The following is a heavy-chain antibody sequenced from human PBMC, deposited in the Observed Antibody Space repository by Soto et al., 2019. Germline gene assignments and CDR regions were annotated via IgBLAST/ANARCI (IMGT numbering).Heavy chain of an antibody. V-gene: IGHV3-74*01. Sequence: EVQLVESGGGLVQPGGSLRLSCEASGFTFSTFWMHWVRQAPGKGLVWVSRINSDGSSTNYADSVKGRVTISRDNAKNRLYLQMTSLRPEDTAMYYRARDFDYWGQGTLVTVSS. J-gene: IGHJ4*02. CDR2: INSDGSST. CDR3: ARDFDY. CDR1: GFTFSTFW.